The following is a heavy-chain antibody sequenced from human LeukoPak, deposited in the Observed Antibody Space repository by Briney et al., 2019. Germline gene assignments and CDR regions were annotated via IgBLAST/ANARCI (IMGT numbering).Heavy chain of an antibody. V-gene: IGHV4-59*01. D-gene: IGHD2-15*01. CDR3: ARDPVGYCSGGSCYPPGYFDY. CDR1: GGSISSYY. J-gene: IGHJ4*02. CDR2: IYYSGST. Sequence: TETLSLTCTVSGGSISSYYWSWIRQPPGKGLEWIGYIYYSGSTNYNPSLESRVTISVDTSKNQFSLKLSSVTAADTAVYYCARDPVGYCSGGSCYPPGYFDYWGQGTLVTVSS.